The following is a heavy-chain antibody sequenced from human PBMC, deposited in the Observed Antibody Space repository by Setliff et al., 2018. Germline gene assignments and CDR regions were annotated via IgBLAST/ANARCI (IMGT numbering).Heavy chain of an antibody. D-gene: IGHD6-19*01. Sequence: ASVKVSCKGSGYIFSSYGISWVRQAPGQGLQWMGWISSYNGVTNYAQRFQGRVTMSTDTSTSAAYMELRSLRSDDTAVYYCARDPQREVYQYGMDVWGQGTTVTVSS. CDR1: GYIFSSYG. CDR2: ISSYNGVT. V-gene: IGHV1-18*01. CDR3: ARDPQREVYQYGMDV. J-gene: IGHJ6*02.